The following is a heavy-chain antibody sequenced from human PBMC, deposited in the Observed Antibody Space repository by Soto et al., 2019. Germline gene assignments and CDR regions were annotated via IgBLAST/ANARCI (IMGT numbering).Heavy chain of an antibody. CDR2: IYYSGST. V-gene: IGHV4-59*08. Sequence: SETLSLTCTVSGGSISSYYWSWIRQPPGKGLEWIGYIYYSGSTNYNPSLKSRVTISIDTSKNQFSLKLSSVTAADTAVYYCARRSYYSGYETYDYWGQGTLVTVSS. J-gene: IGHJ4*02. D-gene: IGHD5-12*01. CDR3: ARRSYYSGYETYDY. CDR1: GGSISSYY.